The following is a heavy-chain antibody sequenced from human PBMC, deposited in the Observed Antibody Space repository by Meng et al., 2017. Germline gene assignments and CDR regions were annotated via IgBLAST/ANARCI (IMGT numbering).Heavy chain of an antibody. CDR2: INHSGST. Sequence: SETLSLTCAVYGGSFSGYYWSWIRQPPGKGLEWIGEINHSGSTNYNLSLKSRVTISVDTSKNQFSLKLSSVTAADTAVYYCASRKGALDPWGQGTLVTVSS. J-gene: IGHJ5*02. V-gene: IGHV4-34*01. CDR1: GGSFSGYY. CDR3: ASRKGALDP.